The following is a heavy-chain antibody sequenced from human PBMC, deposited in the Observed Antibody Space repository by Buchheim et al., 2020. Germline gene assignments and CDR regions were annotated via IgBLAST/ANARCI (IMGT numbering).Heavy chain of an antibody. CDR3: ARGPRSITWFDP. J-gene: IGHJ5*02. Sequence: QVQLQESGPGLAKPSETLSLTCTVSGGSVSSGNYYWSWIRQPPGKGLEWIGSIYYSGNTNYNPSLKSRVPISVDTSTNQFSLKLISLTAADTAVYYCARGPRSITWFDPWGQGTL. V-gene: IGHV4-61*01. D-gene: IGHD6-6*01. CDR1: GGSVSSGNYY. CDR2: IYYSGNT.